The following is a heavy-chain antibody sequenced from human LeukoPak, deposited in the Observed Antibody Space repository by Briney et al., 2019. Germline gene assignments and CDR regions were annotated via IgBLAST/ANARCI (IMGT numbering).Heavy chain of an antibody. J-gene: IGHJ5*02. V-gene: IGHV4-59*01. CDR2: MYYSGST. Sequence: SETLSLTCTVSGGSISSYYWSWIRQPPGKGLEWIGYMYYSGSTNYNPSLKSRVTISVDTSKNQFSLKLSSVTAADTAVYFCSRDTGTTGEVKFDPWGQGTLVTVSS. CDR1: GGSISSYY. D-gene: IGHD4-17*01. CDR3: SRDTGTTGEVKFDP.